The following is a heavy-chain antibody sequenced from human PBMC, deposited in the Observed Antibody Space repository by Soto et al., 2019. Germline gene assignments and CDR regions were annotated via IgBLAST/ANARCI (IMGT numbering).Heavy chain of an antibody. Sequence: GGPLRLSCTASGFTFRTVAMTWVRQAPGKGLEWVSAISGSGGSTYSADSVKGRFTISRDNSKNTLYLQMNSLRAEDTAVYYCAKEAGTPSVTADWGQGTLVTVSS. J-gene: IGHJ4*02. V-gene: IGHV3-23*01. CDR3: AKEAGTPSVTAD. D-gene: IGHD1-7*01. CDR1: GFTFRTVA. CDR2: ISGSGGST.